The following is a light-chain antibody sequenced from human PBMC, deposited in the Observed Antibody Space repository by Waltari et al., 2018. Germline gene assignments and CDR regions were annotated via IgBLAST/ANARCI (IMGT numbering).Light chain of an antibody. CDR1: QCLLHSNGFHY. CDR2: LGS. V-gene: IGKV2-28*01. J-gene: IGKJ1*01. Sequence: EIVMTQSPLSLVVTPGEPASLSCRSSQCLLHSNGFHYLAWYLQKPGQSPQLLIYLGSNRASGVPDRFSGSGSGTDFTLKISRVEAEDVGVYYCMQTLQTWTFGQGTKVEI. CDR3: MQTLQTWT.